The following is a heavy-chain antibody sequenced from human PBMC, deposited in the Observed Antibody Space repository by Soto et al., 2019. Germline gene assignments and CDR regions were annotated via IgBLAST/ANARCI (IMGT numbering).Heavy chain of an antibody. CDR1: GFTFSSYA. CDR2: ISGSGGST. D-gene: IGHD6-19*01. CDR3: AKSGSNGWFADAFDV. J-gene: IGHJ3*01. Sequence: EVQLLESGGGLVQPGGSLRLSCAASGFTFSSYAMSWVRQAPGKGLEWVSAISGSGGSTYYADSVKGRFTISRDNSKNTLYLQLNSLRAEDTAVYYCAKSGSNGWFADAFDVWGQGTMVTVSS. V-gene: IGHV3-23*01.